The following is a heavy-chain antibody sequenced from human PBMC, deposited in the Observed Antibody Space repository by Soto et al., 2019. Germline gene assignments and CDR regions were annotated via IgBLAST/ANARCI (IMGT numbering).Heavy chain of an antibody. CDR3: ARDKGNYDL. CDR2: VYHSGGT. D-gene: IGHD1-7*01. V-gene: IGHV4-4*02. J-gene: IGHJ5*02. Sequence: QVQLQESGPGLVKSSETLSLICSVSGGSVTASNWWSWVRQPPGKGLEWIGEVYHSGGTNYNPFLKSRLTMSVDTYKNQFSLKLGSVTAADTAVYYCARDKGNYDLWGQGTMVTVSS. CDR1: GGSVTASNW.